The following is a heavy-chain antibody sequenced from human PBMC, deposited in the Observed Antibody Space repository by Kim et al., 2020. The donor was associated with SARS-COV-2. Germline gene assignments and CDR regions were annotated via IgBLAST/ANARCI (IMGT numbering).Heavy chain of an antibody. CDR3: ARESVDSGTFFDY. D-gene: IGHD3-10*01. V-gene: IGHV3-30*01. Sequence: SMRGRLTITRENSKNTVYLQMNSLRGLDTAVYFFARESVDSGTFFDYWGQGTLVTVSS. J-gene: IGHJ4*02.